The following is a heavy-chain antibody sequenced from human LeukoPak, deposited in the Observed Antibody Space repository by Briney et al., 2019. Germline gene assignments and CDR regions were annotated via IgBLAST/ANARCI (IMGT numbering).Heavy chain of an antibody. V-gene: IGHV4-39*01. CDR2: IYHSGIT. J-gene: IGHJ4*02. Sequence: SETLSLTCTVSGGSISSSSYYWGWIRQPPGKGLEWIGSIYHSGITYCNHFNSSLKSRVTISIDTSKNQFSLRLTSVTAADTAVYFCATLVSTRYYFDYWGQGTLVTVSS. CDR3: ATLVSTRYYFDY. D-gene: IGHD5/OR15-5a*01. CDR1: GGSISSSSYY.